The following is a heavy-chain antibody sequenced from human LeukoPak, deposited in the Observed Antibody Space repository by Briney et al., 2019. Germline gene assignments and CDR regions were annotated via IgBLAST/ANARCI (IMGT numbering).Heavy chain of an antibody. CDR3: AKRIVPTRVFDY. CDR1: GFTFSTYA. CDR2: ISDTGGTT. J-gene: IGHJ4*02. Sequence: GGSLRLSCAASGFTFSTYAMSWVRQAPGKGLEWVSAISDTGGTTYYADSVKGRFTTSRDNSKNTLYLQMNSLRAEDTAVYYCAKRIVPTRVFDYWGQGTMVTVAS. V-gene: IGHV3-23*01. D-gene: IGHD5-12*01.